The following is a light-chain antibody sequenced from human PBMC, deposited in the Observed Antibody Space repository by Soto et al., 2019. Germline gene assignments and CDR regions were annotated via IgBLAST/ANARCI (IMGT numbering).Light chain of an antibody. Sequence: QCVLTQPASVSGSPGQSITISCSGTSSDVGGYNYVSWYQQHAGKAPKLMIYEVSNGPSGVSNRFSGCKSGNTASLTISGLQAEDVADYYCSSYTSSSTLVFGGGTQLTVL. V-gene: IGLV2-14*01. CDR1: SSDVGGYNY. CDR3: SSYTSSSTLV. CDR2: EVS. J-gene: IGLJ2*01.